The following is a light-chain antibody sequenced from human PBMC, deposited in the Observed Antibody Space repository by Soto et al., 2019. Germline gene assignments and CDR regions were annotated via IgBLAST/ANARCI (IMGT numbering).Light chain of an antibody. CDR3: QQYNVDSTGK. V-gene: IGKV1-5*01. CDR1: QSISRW. CDR2: DAS. J-gene: IGKJ1*01. Sequence: DIQMTQSPSSLSASVGDRVAITCRASQSISRWLVWYQQKPGKAPKLLIYDASILKSGVPSRFSGSGSGTEFTLTISGRQPDDFATYYCQQYNVDSTGKFGQGTKADIK.